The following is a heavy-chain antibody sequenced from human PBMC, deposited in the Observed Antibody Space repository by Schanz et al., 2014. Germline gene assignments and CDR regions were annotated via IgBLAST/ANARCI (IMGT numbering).Heavy chain of an antibody. CDR3: AKSLESCPGGRCSRGYFDY. J-gene: IGHJ4*02. V-gene: IGHV3-48*01. CDR2: ITYNGGTI. CDR1: GITFSSHS. D-gene: IGHD2-8*02. Sequence: VQVVDSGGALVQPGGSLRLSCAASGITFSSHSFNWVRQAPGKGLEWISYITYNGGTIYYADSVKGRFTISRDNAKNSLYLEMNSLRAEDTAVYYCAKSLESCPGGRCSRGYFDYWGQGTLVTVSS.